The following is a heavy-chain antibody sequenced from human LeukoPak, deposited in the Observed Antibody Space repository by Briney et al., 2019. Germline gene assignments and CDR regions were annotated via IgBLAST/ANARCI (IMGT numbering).Heavy chain of an antibody. CDR2: IYYSGST. D-gene: IGHD6-13*01. V-gene: IGHV4-59*01. CDR1: GGSISSYY. CDR3: ARVFDSSSWYYYYYMDV. J-gene: IGHJ6*03. Sequence: PSETLSLTCTVSGGSISSYYWSWIRQPPGKGLEWIGYIYYSGSTNYNPSLKSRVTISVDTSKNQFSLKLSSVTAADTAVYYCARVFDSSSWYYYYYMDVWGKGATVTVSS.